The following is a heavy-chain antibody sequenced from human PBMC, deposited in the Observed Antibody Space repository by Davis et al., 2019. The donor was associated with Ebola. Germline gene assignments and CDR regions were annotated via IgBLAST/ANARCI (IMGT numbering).Heavy chain of an antibody. J-gene: IGHJ4*02. CDR2: INHTGNT. V-gene: IGHV4-34*01. CDR1: GASSSDFY. D-gene: IGHD2-2*01. CDR3: AGREACRSLICPPEDY. Sequence: MPGGSLRPSCAVYGASSSDFYWSWIRQLPGKGREWIGEINHTGNTNYNPSLKSRVTISVDTSRNQFSLKLRSVTAADTAVYFCAGREACRSLICPPEDYWGQGTLVTVSS.